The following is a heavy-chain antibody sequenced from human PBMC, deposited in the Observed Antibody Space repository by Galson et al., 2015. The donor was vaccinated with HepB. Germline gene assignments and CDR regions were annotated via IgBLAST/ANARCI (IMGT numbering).Heavy chain of an antibody. CDR1: GFSLRTTGVG. CDR2: IYWDDDK. J-gene: IGHJ4*02. V-gene: IGHV2-5*04. D-gene: IGHD5-18*01. Sequence: PALVKPTQTLTLTCTFSGFSLRTTGVGVGWIRLPPGKALEWLALIYWDDDKRYRPSLKSRLTITKDTPKNQVVLTMTNLDPVDTGTYYCVRWDTPLALFDYWGQGTLVTVSS. CDR3: VRWDTPLALFDY.